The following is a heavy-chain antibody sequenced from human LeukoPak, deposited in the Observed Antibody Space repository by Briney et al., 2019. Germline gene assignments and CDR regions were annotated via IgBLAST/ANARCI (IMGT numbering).Heavy chain of an antibody. D-gene: IGHD1-14*01. CDR1: GFTVSNNY. Sequence: GGSLRLSCAASGFTVSNNYMSWIRQAPGKGLEWVSYISSSGSTIYYADSVKGRFTISRDNAKNSLYLQMNSLRAEDTAVYYCARSPPGYYFDYWGQGTLVTVSS. CDR3: ARSPPGYYFDY. CDR2: ISSSGSTI. J-gene: IGHJ4*02. V-gene: IGHV3-11*01.